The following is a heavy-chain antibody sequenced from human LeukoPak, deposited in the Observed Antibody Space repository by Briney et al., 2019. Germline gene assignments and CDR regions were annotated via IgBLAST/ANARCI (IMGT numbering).Heavy chain of an antibody. CDR3: ARDFRFLDDY. Sequence: GGSLRLSCAASGFPFSSYEMHWVRQAPGKGLEWVSFITSGGDTMYYVDSVKGRFTVSRDNAKNSLYLQMNSLRAEDTAVYYCARDFRFLDDYWGQGTLVTVSS. J-gene: IGHJ4*02. D-gene: IGHD3-3*01. V-gene: IGHV3-48*03. CDR1: GFPFSSYE. CDR2: ITSGGDTM.